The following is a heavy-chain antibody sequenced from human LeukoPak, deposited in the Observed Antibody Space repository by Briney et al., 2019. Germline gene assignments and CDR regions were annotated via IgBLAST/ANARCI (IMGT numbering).Heavy chain of an antibody. CDR3: ARSGYGTGRYAFYFDY. CDR2: IRPDGSTT. V-gene: IGHV3-74*03. Sequence: GGSLRVSCGASGFTFSRYWMHWVRQAPGKGMMWVSRIRPDGSTTLYADSVKGRFTISRDNAKNTLYLQMNSLGAEDTAVYYCARSGYGTGRYAFYFDYWGQGTQVSVSS. D-gene: IGHD3-10*01. J-gene: IGHJ4*02. CDR1: GFTFSRYW.